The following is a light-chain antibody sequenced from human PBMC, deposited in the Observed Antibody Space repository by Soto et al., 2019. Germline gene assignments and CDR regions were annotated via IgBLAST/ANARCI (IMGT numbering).Light chain of an antibody. CDR1: QGIIDY. V-gene: IGKV1-27*01. CDR2: EAS. CDR3: QKYDSAPQT. J-gene: IGKJ2*01. Sequence: DIQMTQSPSSLSASVGDTATITCRASQGIIDYLAWYQQRPGKVPKLLIYEASTLQTGVPSRFSGSGAGTDFTLTISSLQPEDVSTYYCQKYDSAPQTFGQGTKVEIK.